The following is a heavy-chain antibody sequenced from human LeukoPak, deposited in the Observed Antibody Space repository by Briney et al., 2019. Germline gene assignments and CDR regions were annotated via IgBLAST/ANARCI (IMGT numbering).Heavy chain of an antibody. D-gene: IGHD2-2*01. V-gene: IGHV4-59*08. CDR1: GGSISSYY. J-gene: IGHJ2*01. CDR2: IYYSGST. CDR3: ASTYCSSTSCYRWYFDL. Sequence: PSETLSLTCTVSGGSISSYYWSWIRQPPGKGLEWIGYIYYSGSTNYNPSPKSRVTISVDTSKNQFSLKLSSVTAADTAVYYCASTYCSSTSCYRWYFDLWGRGTLVTVSS.